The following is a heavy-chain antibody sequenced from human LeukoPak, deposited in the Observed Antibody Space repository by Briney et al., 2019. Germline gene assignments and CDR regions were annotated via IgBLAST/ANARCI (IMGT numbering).Heavy chain of an antibody. J-gene: IGHJ4*02. V-gene: IGHV1-8*02. D-gene: IGHD2-2*01. Sequence: ASVKVSCKASGYTFTGYYMHWVRQALGQGLEWMGWINPNSGNTGYAQKFQGRVTMTRNTSISTAYMELSSLRSEDTAVYYCARGRGKHCSSTSCYPSADFDYWGQGTLVTVSS. CDR3: ARGRGKHCSSTSCYPSADFDY. CDR1: GYTFTGYY. CDR2: INPNSGNT.